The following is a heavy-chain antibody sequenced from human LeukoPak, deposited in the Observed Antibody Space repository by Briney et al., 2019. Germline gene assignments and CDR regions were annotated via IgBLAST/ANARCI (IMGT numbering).Heavy chain of an antibody. CDR3: ATASSSSWYYFDY. V-gene: IGHV4-59*01. Sequence: NPSETLSLTCTVSGGSISSYYWSWIRQPPGKGLEWIGYIYYSGSTNYNPSLKSRVTISVDTSKNQFSLKLSSVTAADTAVYYCATASSSSWYYFDYWGQGTLVTVSS. D-gene: IGHD6-13*01. CDR1: GGSISSYY. CDR2: IYYSGST. J-gene: IGHJ4*02.